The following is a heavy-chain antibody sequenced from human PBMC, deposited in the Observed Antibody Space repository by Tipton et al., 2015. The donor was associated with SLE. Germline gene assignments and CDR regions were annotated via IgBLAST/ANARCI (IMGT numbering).Heavy chain of an antibody. J-gene: IGHJ6*02. CDR2: ISGSGGST. CDR1: GFTFSSYA. D-gene: IGHD3-10*01. V-gene: IGHV3-23*01. Sequence: SLRLSCAASGFTFSSYAMSWVRQAPGKGLEWVSAISGSGGSTYYADSVKGRFTISRDNSKNTLYLQMNSLRAEDTAVYYCANLSHEPEIATTMVQGAKGYGMDVWGQGTTVTVSS. CDR3: ANLSHEPEIATTMVQGAKGYGMDV.